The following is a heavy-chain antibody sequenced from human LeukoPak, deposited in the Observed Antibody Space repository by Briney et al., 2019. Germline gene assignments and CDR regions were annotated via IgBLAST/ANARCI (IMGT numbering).Heavy chain of an antibody. V-gene: IGHV3-30-3*01. CDR1: GFSFSSYT. D-gene: IGHD5-12*01. J-gene: IGHJ4*02. CDR3: VRDRGYDSLDY. Sequence: GGSLRLSCAASGFSFSSYTLHWVRQALGKGLEWVALISYDGGHTYYADSVKGRFPISRDNSKNTLYLQMNSLRTEDTALYYCVRDRGYDSLDYWGQGTLVTVSS. CDR2: ISYDGGHT.